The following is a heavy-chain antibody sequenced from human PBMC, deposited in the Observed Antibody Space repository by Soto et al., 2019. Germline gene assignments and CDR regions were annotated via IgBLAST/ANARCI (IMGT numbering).Heavy chain of an antibody. CDR1: GYTFTRYG. Sequence: QVQLLQSGAEVKKPGASVRVSCKTSGYTFTRYGVSWVRQAPGQGLECMGWISGYNGNTKEAHKFEGRVILTTDTAANTAHMELRSLTSNDTAVYYCARGSAYSTPWSFDSWGQGTLVTVSS. D-gene: IGHD2-8*01. J-gene: IGHJ4*02. CDR3: ARGSAYSTPWSFDS. V-gene: IGHV1-18*01. CDR2: ISGYNGNT.